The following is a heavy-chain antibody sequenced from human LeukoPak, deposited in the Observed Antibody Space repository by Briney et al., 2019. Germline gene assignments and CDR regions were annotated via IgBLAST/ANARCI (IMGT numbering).Heavy chain of an antibody. CDR1: GGSISTYY. V-gene: IGHV4-59*12. CDR2: VYYSGST. D-gene: IGHD3-10*01. CDR3: ARDQTYSGSGIYTYFDY. J-gene: IGHJ4*02. Sequence: SETLSLTCSVSGGSISTYYWSWIRQPPGKGLEWIGYVYYSGSTNYNPSLMGRVTMSVDTSKNHFSLKLTSVTAADTAVYYCARDQTYSGSGIYTYFDYWGQGILVTVSS.